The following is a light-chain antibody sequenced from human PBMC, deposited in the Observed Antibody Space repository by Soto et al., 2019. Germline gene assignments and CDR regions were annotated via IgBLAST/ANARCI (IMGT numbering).Light chain of an antibody. CDR1: SSDVDGYNY. CDR2: DVS. J-gene: IGLJ1*01. CDR3: ISYTTISTYV. Sequence: SVLTQTARVSGSHGKSIAISCTGTSSDVDGYNYVSWYQHHPGKAPKLMIYDVSSRPSGVSNRFSGSKSGNTASLTISGLQAEDEADYYCISYTTISTYVFGTGTKVTVL. V-gene: IGLV2-14*03.